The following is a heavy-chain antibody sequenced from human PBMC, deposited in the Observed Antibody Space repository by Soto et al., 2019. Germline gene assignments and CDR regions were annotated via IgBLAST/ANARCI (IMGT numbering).Heavy chain of an antibody. CDR1: GGSTSSDNY. CDR3: AREGGESSDGLYYFDS. D-gene: IGHD3-16*01. CDR2: IYYSGNT. V-gene: IGHV4-30-4*01. J-gene: IGHJ4*02. Sequence: SETLSLTCTVSGGSTSSDNYWSWIRQPPGKGLEWIGHIYYSGNTDYNPSLKSRLATSIDTSKNQFSLKLSSVTAADTAVYFCAREGGESSDGLYYFDSWGQGSLVTVSS.